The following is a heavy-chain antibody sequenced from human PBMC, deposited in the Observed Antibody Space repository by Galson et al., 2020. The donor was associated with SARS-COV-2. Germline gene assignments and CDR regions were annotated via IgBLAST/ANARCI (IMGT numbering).Heavy chain of an antibody. V-gene: IGHV1-69*13. Sequence: SVKVSCKASGGTFSSYAISWVRQAPGQGLEWMGGIIPIFGTANYAQKFQGRVTITADESTSTAYMELSSLRSEDTAVYYCARDQGGDYYDSSGMDVWGQGTTVTVSS. D-gene: IGHD3-22*01. CDR3: ARDQGGDYYDSSGMDV. CDR1: GGTFSSYA. CDR2: IIPIFGTA. J-gene: IGHJ6*02.